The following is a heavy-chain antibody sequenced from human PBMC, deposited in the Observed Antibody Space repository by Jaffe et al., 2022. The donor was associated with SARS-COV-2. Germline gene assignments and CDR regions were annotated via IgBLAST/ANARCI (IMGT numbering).Heavy chain of an antibody. V-gene: IGHV3-21*01. Sequence: EVQLVESGGGLVKPGGSLRLSCAASGFTFSSYSMNWVRQAPGKGLEWVSSISSSSSYIYYADSVKGRFTISRDNAKNSLYLQMNSLRAEDTAVYYCASVVEMATIPPYYGMDVWGQGTTVTVSS. J-gene: IGHJ6*02. D-gene: IGHD5-12*01. CDR3: ASVVEMATIPPYYGMDV. CDR2: ISSSSSYI. CDR1: GFTFSSYS.